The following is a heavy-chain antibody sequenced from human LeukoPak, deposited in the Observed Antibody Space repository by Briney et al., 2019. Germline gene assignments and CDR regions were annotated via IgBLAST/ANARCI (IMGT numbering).Heavy chain of an antibody. CDR1: GGSISSGGYY. J-gene: IGHJ4*02. Sequence: SETLSLTCTVSGGSISSGGYYWSWIRQQPGKGLEWIGYIYYSGPTYYNPSLKSRVTISVDTSKNKSYMKLSSVTDAHTAVYYCAKDALGGVGNVDYWGQGTLVTVSS. CDR2: IYYSGPT. D-gene: IGHD3-16*01. V-gene: IGHV4-31*03. CDR3: AKDALGGVGNVDY.